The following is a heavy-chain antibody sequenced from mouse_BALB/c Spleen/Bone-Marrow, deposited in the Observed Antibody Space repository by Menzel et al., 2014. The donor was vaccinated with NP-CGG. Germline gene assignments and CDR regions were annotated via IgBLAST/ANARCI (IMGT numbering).Heavy chain of an antibody. J-gene: IGHJ4*01. CDR3: AREGYYYGSSTYYAMDY. CDR2: IYPGNDDT. V-gene: IGHV1-87*01. CDR1: GYTFTSYW. Sequence: VQLVESGAELARPGASVKLPCKASGYTFTSYWMQWVKQRPGQGLEWIGAIYPGNDDTRYTQKFKGKATLTADKSSSTAYMQLSSLASEDSAVYYCAREGYYYGSSTYYAMDYWGQGTSVTVSS. D-gene: IGHD1-1*01.